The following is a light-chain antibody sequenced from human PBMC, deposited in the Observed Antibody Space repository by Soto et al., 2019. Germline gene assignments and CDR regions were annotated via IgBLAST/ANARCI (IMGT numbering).Light chain of an antibody. J-gene: IGKJ1*01. CDR2: GAS. Sequence: EIVLTQSPGTLSLSPGERATLSCRASQSVATYSLAWYQQKPGQAPRLLIHGASNRATGIPDRFSGSGSGTDFTLTISRLEPEDFAVYYCHQYGSPPQTFGQGTRVEVK. CDR1: QSVATYS. V-gene: IGKV3-20*01. CDR3: HQYGSPPQT.